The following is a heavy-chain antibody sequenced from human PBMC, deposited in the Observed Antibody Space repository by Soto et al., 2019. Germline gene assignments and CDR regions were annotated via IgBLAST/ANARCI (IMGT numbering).Heavy chain of an antibody. V-gene: IGHV4-61*01. Sequence: SETLSLTCTVSVGSVSSGSYCWSWIRQPPGKGLEWIGYIYYSGSTNYNPSLKSRVTISVDTSKNQFSLKLSSVTAADTAVYYCARDRTTVVTDSWGQGTMVTVSS. D-gene: IGHD4-17*01. CDR2: IYYSGST. CDR3: ARDRTTVVTDS. CDR1: VGSVSSGSYC. J-gene: IGHJ5*01.